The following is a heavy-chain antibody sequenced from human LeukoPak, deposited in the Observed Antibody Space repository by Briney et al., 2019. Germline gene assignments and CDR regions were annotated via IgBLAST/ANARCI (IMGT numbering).Heavy chain of an antibody. Sequence: GGTLRLSCAASGFTFSSYGMSWVRQAPGKGLEWVSAISGSGGSTYYADSVKGRFTISRDNSKNTLSLQMNSLRAEDTAVYYCAKDRVYGSGEESFDYWGQGTLVTVSS. CDR3: AKDRVYGSGEESFDY. CDR2: ISGSGGST. CDR1: GFTFSSYG. V-gene: IGHV3-23*01. D-gene: IGHD3-10*01. J-gene: IGHJ4*02.